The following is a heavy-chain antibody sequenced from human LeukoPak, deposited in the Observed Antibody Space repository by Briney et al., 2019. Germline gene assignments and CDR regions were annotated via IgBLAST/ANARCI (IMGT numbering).Heavy chain of an antibody. CDR1: GFTFDDYA. CDR2: ISWNSGSI. J-gene: IGHJ5*02. V-gene: IGHV3-9*01. Sequence: GGSLRLSCAASGFTFDDYAMHWVRQAPGKGLEWVSGISWNSGSIGYADSVKGRFTISRDNAKNSLYLQMNSLRAEDTALYYCAKGLSSTPNWFDPWGQGTLVTVSS. CDR3: AKGLSSTPNWFDP. D-gene: IGHD2-2*01.